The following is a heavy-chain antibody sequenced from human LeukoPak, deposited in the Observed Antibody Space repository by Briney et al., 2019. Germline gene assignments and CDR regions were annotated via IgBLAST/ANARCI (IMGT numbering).Heavy chain of an antibody. CDR3: ARDGSGYSYGYVDY. CDR2: IYYSGST. V-gene: IGHV4-39*07. D-gene: IGHD5-18*01. CDR1: GGSMSSSSYY. Sequence: KPSETLSLTCTVSGGSMSSSSYYRGWIRQPPGKGLEWIGSIYYSGSTYYNPSLKSRVTISVDTSKNQFSLKLSSVTAADTAVYYCARDGSGYSYGYVDYWGQGTLVTVS. J-gene: IGHJ4*02.